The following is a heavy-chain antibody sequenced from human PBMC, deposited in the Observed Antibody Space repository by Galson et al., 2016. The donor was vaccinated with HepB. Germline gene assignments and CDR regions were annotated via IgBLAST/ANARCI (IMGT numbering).Heavy chain of an antibody. CDR3: DNFGRITIFEGGMDV. V-gene: IGHV1-69*10. D-gene: IGHD3-3*01. CDR1: GGTPISYA. CDR2: IFPLSAVS. Sequence: SVKVSCKASGGTPISYAFNWVRQAPGKGLEWMGGIFPLSAVSNYAQKVQARVTITADKSTSTAFMELRGLISEDTAVYYCDNFGRITIFEGGMDVWGQGTTVIVSS. J-gene: IGHJ6*02.